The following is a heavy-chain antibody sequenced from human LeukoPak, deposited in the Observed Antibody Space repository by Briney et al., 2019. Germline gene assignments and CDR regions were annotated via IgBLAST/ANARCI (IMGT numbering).Heavy chain of an antibody. CDR1: GFTFSSYA. D-gene: IGHD1-7*01. CDR3: ARGELSDAFDI. V-gene: IGHV3-23*01. J-gene: IGHJ3*02. CDR2: ISGSGSST. Sequence: PGGSLRLSCAASGFTFSSYALSWVRQAPGKGLEWVSGISGSGSSTYYADSVKGRFTISRDNSKNTLYLQMNSLRAEDTAVYYCARGELSDAFDIWGQGTMVTVSS.